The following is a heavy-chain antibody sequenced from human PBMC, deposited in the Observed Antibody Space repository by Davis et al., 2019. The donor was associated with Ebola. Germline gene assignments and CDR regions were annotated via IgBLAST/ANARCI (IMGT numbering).Heavy chain of an antibody. CDR1: GFTFSGYW. D-gene: IGHD6-19*01. J-gene: IGHJ4*02. CDR3: ATTQWLREFDN. CDR2: IYDQST. V-gene: IGHV3-53*05. Sequence: GESLKISCAASGFTFSGYWMHWVRQAPGKGLEWVSVIYDQSTAYADAVRGRFIISRDKSNNTLYLEMSSLRVDDTAVYYCATTQWLREFDNWGQGTLVTVSS.